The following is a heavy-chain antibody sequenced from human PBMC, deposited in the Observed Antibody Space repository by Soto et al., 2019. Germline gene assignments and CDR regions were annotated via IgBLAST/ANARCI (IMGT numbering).Heavy chain of an antibody. V-gene: IGHV3-23*01. CDR2: ISGVGDPAVSDSGDRA. CDR3: AKFYNWGPLGGMDV. CDR1: GFTFSSYA. D-gene: IGHD1-1*01. Sequence: PGGSLRLSCAASGFTFSSYAMSWVRQAPGKGLEWVSAISGVGDPAVSDSGDRAYYADSVQGRFTVSRDNSKNTLYLQMNSLRAEDTAVYYCAKFYNWGPLGGMDVWGQGTTVTVSS. J-gene: IGHJ6*02.